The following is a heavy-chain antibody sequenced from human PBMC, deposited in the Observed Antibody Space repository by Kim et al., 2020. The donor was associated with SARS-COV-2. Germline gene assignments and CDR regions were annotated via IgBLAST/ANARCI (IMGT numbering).Heavy chain of an antibody. V-gene: IGHV4-59*01. Sequence: NYTPSLKNRVTISGHTSKNQCSLKLRSVTAADTAVYYCAGVPNSSSWVDYWGQGTLVTVSS. J-gene: IGHJ4*02. CDR3: AGVPNSSSWVDY. D-gene: IGHD6-13*01.